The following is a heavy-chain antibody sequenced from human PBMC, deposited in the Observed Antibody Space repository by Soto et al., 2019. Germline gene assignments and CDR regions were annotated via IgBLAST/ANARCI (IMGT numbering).Heavy chain of an antibody. D-gene: IGHD3-22*01. Sequence: PGGSLRLSCAASGFTFSDYYMSWIRQAPGKGLEWVSYISSSSSYTNYADSVKGRFTISRDNAENSLYLQMNSLRAEDTAVYYCASLRGYYYDSSGYYYPYYFDYWGQGTLVTVSS. V-gene: IGHV3-11*06. CDR3: ASLRGYYYDSSGYYYPYYFDY. J-gene: IGHJ4*02. CDR1: GFTFSDYY. CDR2: ISSSSSYT.